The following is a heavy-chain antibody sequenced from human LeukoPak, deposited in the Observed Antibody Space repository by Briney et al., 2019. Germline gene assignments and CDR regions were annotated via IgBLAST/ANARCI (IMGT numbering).Heavy chain of an antibody. V-gene: IGHV1-46*01. Sequence: ASVKVSCKTSGYTFTSYYMHWVRQAPGQGLEWMGIINPSGGSTTSAQEFQGRVTMTRDTSTSTVYMELSSLRSEDTAVYYCARGAPLLWFGELLFRHSWFDPWGQGTLVTVSS. D-gene: IGHD3-10*01. CDR3: ARGAPLLWFGELLFRHSWFDP. CDR1: GYTFTSYY. J-gene: IGHJ5*02. CDR2: INPSGGST.